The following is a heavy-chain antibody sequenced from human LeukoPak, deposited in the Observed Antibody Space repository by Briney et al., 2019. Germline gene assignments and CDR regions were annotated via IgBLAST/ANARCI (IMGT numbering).Heavy chain of an antibody. V-gene: IGHV3-30*02. Sequence: GGSPRLSCAASGFTFSSYGMHWVRQAPGKGLEWVAFIRYDGSNKYYADSVKGRFTISRDNSKNTLYLQMNSLRAEDTAVYYCAKDPYSSGSFDYWGQGTLVTVSS. D-gene: IGHD6-19*01. CDR2: IRYDGSNK. J-gene: IGHJ4*02. CDR1: GFTFSSYG. CDR3: AKDPYSSGSFDY.